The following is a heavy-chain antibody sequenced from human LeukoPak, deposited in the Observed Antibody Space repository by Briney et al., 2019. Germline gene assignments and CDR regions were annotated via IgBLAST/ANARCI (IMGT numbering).Heavy chain of an antibody. CDR2: TYYRSKWYN. CDR1: GDTFSSNSAA. CDR3: ARVTWYFDL. J-gene: IGHJ2*01. V-gene: IGHV6-1*01. Sequence: PSQTLSLTCAISGDTFSSNSAAWNWLRLSPSRGLEWLGRTYYRSKWYNDYAVSVKSRITINSDTSKNQFSLQLASVTPEDTAVYFCARVTWYFDLWGRGTLVTVSS.